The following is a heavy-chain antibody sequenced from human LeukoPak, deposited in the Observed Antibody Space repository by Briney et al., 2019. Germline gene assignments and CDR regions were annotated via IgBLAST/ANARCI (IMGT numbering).Heavy chain of an antibody. CDR3: ARGPYCSSSSPIPCAFDI. J-gene: IGHJ3*02. V-gene: IGHV4-61*02. D-gene: IGHD2-2*01. CDR2: IHTSGST. Sequence: SETLSLTCTVSGGSISSGSSYWSCIRQPAGKGLEWIGRIHTSGSTNYNPSLKSRVTISVDTSKNQFSLKLSSVTAADTAVYYCARGPYCSSSSPIPCAFDIWGQGTMVTVSS. CDR1: GGSISSGSSY.